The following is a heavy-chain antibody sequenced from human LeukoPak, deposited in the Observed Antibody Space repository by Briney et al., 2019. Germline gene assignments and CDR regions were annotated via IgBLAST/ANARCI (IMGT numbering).Heavy chain of an antibody. CDR2: IYYSGST. V-gene: IGHV4-30-4*08. Sequence: TSQTLSLTCTVSGGSISSGDYYWSWIRQPPGQGLEWVGYIYYSGSTYYNPSLKSRVTISVDTSKNPFSLKLSSVTAADTAVYYCARTDYDFWSGYYSTDYWGQGTLVTVSS. CDR3: ARTDYDFWSGYYSTDY. J-gene: IGHJ4*02. D-gene: IGHD3-3*01. CDR1: GGSISSGDYY.